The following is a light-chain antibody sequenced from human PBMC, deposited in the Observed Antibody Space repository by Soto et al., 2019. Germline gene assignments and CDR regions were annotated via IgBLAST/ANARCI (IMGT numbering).Light chain of an antibody. V-gene: IGKV3-11*01. CDR2: GAS. Sequence: LSIEERATLSCRASQSVRGYLAWYQQKPGQAPRLLIYGASNRATGIPDRFSGSGSGTDFTLTISSLEPEDFAVYHCQQRSNWITFGQGTRLEIK. CDR1: QSVRGY. J-gene: IGKJ5*01. CDR3: QQRSNWIT.